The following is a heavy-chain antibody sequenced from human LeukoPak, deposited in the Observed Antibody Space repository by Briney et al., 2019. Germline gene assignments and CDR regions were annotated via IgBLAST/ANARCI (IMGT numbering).Heavy chain of an antibody. CDR2: INHSGST. D-gene: IGHD3-16*02. Sequence: ASETLSLTCTVYGGSFSGFSWSWIRQSPGKGLEWIGEINHSGSTNHNPSLESRVTISGDSSKNLFSLKLSSVTAADTAVYYCARAHVWGSYRLYYFDYWGQGTLVTVSS. CDR1: GGSFSGFS. J-gene: IGHJ4*02. CDR3: ARAHVWGSYRLYYFDY. V-gene: IGHV4-34*01.